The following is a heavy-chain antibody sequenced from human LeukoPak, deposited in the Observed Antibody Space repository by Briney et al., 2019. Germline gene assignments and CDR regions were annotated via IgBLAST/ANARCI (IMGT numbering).Heavy chain of an antibody. CDR1: GYSISSGYY. V-gene: IGHV4-38-2*02. D-gene: IGHD1-26*01. Sequence: SETLSLTCTVSGYSISSGYYWGWIRQPPGKGLEWIGSIYHSGSTYYNPSLKSRVTISVDTSKNQFSLKLSSVTAADTAVYYCARGRSYFYYYYGMDVWGQGTTVTVSS. CDR2: IYHSGST. J-gene: IGHJ6*02. CDR3: ARGRSYFYYYYGMDV.